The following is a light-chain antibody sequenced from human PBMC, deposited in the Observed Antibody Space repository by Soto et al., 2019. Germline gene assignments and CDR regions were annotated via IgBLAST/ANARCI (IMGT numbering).Light chain of an antibody. J-gene: IGLJ2*01. CDR1: SSDVGRYDF. CDR3: SSYSSSNTLVL. V-gene: IGLV2-14*01. CDR2: DVS. Sequence: QSALTQPASVSGSPGQSITISCTGTSSDVGRYDFVSWYQQHPGKAPKLMIFDVSNRPSGVSNRFSGSKSGITASLTISGLQAEDEDDYYCSSYSSSNTLVLFGGGTKLTVL.